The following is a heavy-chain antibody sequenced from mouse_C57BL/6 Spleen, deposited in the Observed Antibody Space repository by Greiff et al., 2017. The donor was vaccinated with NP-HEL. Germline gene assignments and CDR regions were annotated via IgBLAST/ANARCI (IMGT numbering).Heavy chain of an antibody. D-gene: IGHD3-3*01. Sequence: QVQLQQPGAELVMPGASVKLSCKASGYTFTSYWMHWVKQRPGQGLEWIGEIDPSDSYTNYNQKFKGKSTLTVDKSSSTAYMQLSSQTSEGSAVYCCAGRAGAMDYWGQGTSVTVSS. J-gene: IGHJ4*01. V-gene: IGHV1-69*01. CDR2: IDPSDSYT. CDR1: GYTFTSYW. CDR3: AGRAGAMDY.